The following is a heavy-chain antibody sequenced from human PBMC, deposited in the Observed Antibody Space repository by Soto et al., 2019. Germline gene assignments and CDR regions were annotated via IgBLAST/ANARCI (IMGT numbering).Heavy chain of an antibody. D-gene: IGHD4-4*01. CDR2: IYPGDSDT. CDR3: ARSQYSNYPYYYYGMDG. Sequence: PGESLKISCKGSGYSFTSYWIGWVRQMPGKGLEWMGIIYPGDSDTRYSPSFQGQVTISADKSISTAYLQWSSLKASDTAMYYCARSQYSNYPYYYYGMDGWGQGTTVTVSS. J-gene: IGHJ6*02. CDR1: GYSFTSYW. V-gene: IGHV5-51*01.